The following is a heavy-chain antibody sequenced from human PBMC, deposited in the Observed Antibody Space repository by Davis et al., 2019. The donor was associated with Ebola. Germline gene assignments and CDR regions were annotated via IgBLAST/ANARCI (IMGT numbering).Heavy chain of an antibody. J-gene: IGHJ6*02. Sequence: PGGSLRLSCAASGFTFRSYWMSWVRQAPGKGLEWVAKIKEDGSEKLEVDSVEGRFTISRDNAKDSLYLQMNSLRAEDTAVYYCARGSRNMDVWGQGTTVTVSS. CDR1: GFTFRSYW. CDR2: IKEDGSEK. V-gene: IGHV3-7*03. CDR3: ARGSRNMDV.